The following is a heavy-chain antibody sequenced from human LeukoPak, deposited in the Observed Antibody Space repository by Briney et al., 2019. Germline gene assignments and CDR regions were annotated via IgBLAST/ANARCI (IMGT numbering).Heavy chain of an antibody. Sequence: GGSLRLSCEVSGFTFTDYWMNWVRQAPGKGPEWVASIRQDEREKTYVDSVRGGFTISRDNTKNSLSLQLHGLRAEDTAVYYFARDGTAAGLYFDLWGQGTLVTVSS. CDR1: GFTFTDYW. J-gene: IGHJ4*01. V-gene: IGHV3-7*01. D-gene: IGHD6-13*01. CDR3: ARDGTAAGLYFDL. CDR2: IRQDEREK.